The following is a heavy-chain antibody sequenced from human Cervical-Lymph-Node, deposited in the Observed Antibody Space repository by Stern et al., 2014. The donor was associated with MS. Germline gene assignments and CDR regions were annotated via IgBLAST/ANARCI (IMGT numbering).Heavy chain of an antibody. CDR2: IYQRGSI. D-gene: IGHD3-10*01. J-gene: IGHJ6*02. Sequence: QVQLQESGPGLVKPSETLSLTCSLSGGSINSHYWTWIRQPPGKGLEWIGYIYQRGSINSNPSLQSRVTISLDTSKNQFSLKLTSVTAADTGVYYCAGDRGVGPSGVYNGMDVWGQGTTVTVSS. V-gene: IGHV4-59*11. CDR1: GGSINSHY. CDR3: AGDRGVGPSGVYNGMDV.